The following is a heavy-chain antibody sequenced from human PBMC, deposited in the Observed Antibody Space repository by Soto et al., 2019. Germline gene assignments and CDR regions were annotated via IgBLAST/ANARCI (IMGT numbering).Heavy chain of an antibody. D-gene: IGHD3-3*01. CDR3: ARDRGFLEWSSAAWDETNWFDP. CDR1: GYTCTSYA. CDR2: INAGNGNT. V-gene: IGHV1-3*01. J-gene: IGHJ5*02. Sequence: QVQLVQSGAEVKQPGASVKVSCKASGYTCTSYAMHWVRQAPGQRLEWMGWINAGNGNTKYSQKFQGRVTITRDTSASTAYMELSSLRSEDTAVYCCARDRGFLEWSSAAWDETNWFDPWGQGTLVTVSS.